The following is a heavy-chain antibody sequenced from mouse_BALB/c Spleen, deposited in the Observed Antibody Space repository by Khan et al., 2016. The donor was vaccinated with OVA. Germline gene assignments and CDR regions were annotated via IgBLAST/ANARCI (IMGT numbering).Heavy chain of an antibody. CDR3: AKEEALYYFDY. J-gene: IGHJ2*01. Sequence: QVQLQQSGAELVRPGTSVRLSCKTSGYIFTSYWIHWVKQRSGQGLEWIARIYPGTDNTYYNEKFKDKATLTADKSSSTAYLQLSSLKSEDSAVFFCAKEEALYYFDYWGQGTTLTVSS. V-gene: IGHV1S132*01. D-gene: IGHD3-2*02. CDR1: GYIFTSYW. CDR2: IYPGTDNT.